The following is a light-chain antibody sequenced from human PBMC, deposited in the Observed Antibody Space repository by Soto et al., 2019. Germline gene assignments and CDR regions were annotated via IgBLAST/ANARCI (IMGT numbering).Light chain of an antibody. V-gene: IGKV3-15*01. Sequence: EIVMTQSPATLSVSPGEIATLSFRASRNINRKLAWYQQKPGQAPRLLISGASTRATGIPARFSGSGSGTAFTLPNSSLQSEDLAVYYWQQDYDYPPRSFGGGTKVEIK. CDR3: QQDYDYPPRS. CDR1: RNINRK. J-gene: IGKJ4*01. CDR2: GAS.